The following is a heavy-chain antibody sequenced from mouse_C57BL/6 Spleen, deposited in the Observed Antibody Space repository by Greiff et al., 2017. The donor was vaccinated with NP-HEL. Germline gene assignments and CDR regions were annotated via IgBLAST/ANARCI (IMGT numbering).Heavy chain of an antibody. D-gene: IGHD2-12*01. V-gene: IGHV5-17*01. CDR3: ARKDSSWFAY. CDR1: GFTFSDYG. J-gene: IGHJ3*01. Sequence: EVMLVESGGGLVKPGGSLKLSCAASGFTFSDYGLHWVRQAPEKGLEWVAYISSGSSTIYYADTVKGRFTISRDNAKNTLFLQMTSLRSEDTAMYYCARKDSSWFAYWGQGTLVTVSA. CDR2: ISSGSSTI.